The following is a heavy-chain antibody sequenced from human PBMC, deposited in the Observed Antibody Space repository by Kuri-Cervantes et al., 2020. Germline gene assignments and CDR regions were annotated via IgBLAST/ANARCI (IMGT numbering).Heavy chain of an antibody. CDR1: GFTFSSYW. CDR3: VRDGVAPDYHYYMDV. J-gene: IGHJ6*03. Sequence: GESLKISCAASGFTFSSYWMSWVRQAPGKGLEWVANIKQDGSEKYYVDSVKGRFTISRDNSKNTLYLQMNSLRAEDAAVYYCVRDGVAPDYHYYMDVWGKGTTVTVSS. CDR2: IKQDGSEK. D-gene: IGHD2-15*01. V-gene: IGHV3-7*01.